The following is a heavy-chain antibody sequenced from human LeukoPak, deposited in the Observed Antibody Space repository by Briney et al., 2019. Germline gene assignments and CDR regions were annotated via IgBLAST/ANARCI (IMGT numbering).Heavy chain of an antibody. J-gene: IGHJ4*02. V-gene: IGHV1-3*01. D-gene: IGHD3-3*01. CDR1: GFNFITPS. CDR2: ITVASGNT. CDR3: VAGTLGY. Sequence: ASVNVSCKTFGFNFITPSIYWVRQAPGQRLEWLGWITVASGNTRYSDNLQGRVTLTRDTSANTLYLDLSDLRSEDTAVYYCVAGTLGYWGQGTLVTVS.